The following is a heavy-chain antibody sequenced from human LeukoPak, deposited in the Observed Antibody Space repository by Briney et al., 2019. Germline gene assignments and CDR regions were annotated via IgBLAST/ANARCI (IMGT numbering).Heavy chain of an antibody. CDR3: ARDNSRFGELLFDY. CDR2: IYYSGST. V-gene: IGHV4-39*02. D-gene: IGHD3-10*01. Sequence: PSETLSLTCTVSGGSISSSSYYWGWIRQPPGKGLEWIGSIYYSGSTYYNPSLKSRVTISVDTSKNQFSLKLSSVTAADTAVYYCARDNSRFGELLFDYWGQGTLVTVSS. CDR1: GGSISSSSYY. J-gene: IGHJ4*02.